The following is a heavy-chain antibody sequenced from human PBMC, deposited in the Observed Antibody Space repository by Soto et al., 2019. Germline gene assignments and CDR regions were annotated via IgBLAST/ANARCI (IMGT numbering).Heavy chain of an antibody. CDR3: AGAKGYESDY. D-gene: IGHD5-12*01. CDR2: ISAYNGNT. J-gene: IGHJ4*02. CDR1: GYTFTSYG. V-gene: IGHV1-18*01. Sequence: QVQLVQSGAEVKKPGASVKVSCKASGYTFTSYGISWVRQAPGQGLEWMGWISAYNGNTNYAQKLQGRVTMTTDTTPSTALIGLGSPRSGDTAVYYLAGAKGYESDYRGQGTLVTVSS.